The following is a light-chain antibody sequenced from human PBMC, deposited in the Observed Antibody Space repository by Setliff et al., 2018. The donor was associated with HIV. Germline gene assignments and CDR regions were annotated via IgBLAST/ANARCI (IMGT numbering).Light chain of an antibody. CDR3: CSYAGSGPV. J-gene: IGLJ1*01. V-gene: IGLV2-23*02. CDR2: DVK. CDR1: SSDVGGYNY. Sequence: QSALTQPASVSGSPGQSITLSCTGTSSDVGGYNYVSWYQQHPDKAPKLMIYDVKNRPSGVSARFSGSKSGNTASLTISGLQAEDEADYYCCSYAGSGPVFGAGTKVTVL.